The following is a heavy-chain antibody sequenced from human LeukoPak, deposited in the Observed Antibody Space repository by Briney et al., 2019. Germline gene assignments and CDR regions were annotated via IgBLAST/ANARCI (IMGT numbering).Heavy chain of an antibody. V-gene: IGHV3-30*04. CDR1: GFTFSTYA. CDR3: ARVTPISYHSSFDI. Sequence: GGSLRLSCAASGFTFSTYAMHWVRQAPGKGLEWVAGFSYDGSEKYNTDSVKGRFTISRDNSKNTLFLQMNSLRAEDTAVYYCARVTPISYHSSFDIWGQGTRVTVSS. J-gene: IGHJ3*02. CDR2: FSYDGSEK. D-gene: IGHD3-22*01.